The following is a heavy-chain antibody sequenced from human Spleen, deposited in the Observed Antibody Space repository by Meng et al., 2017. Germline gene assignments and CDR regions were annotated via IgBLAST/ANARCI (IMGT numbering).Heavy chain of an antibody. J-gene: IGHJ4*02. Sequence: SETLSLTCSVSGGSIGSNYWSWIRQPPGKGLEWIGYIYYSGSTNYNPSLKSRVTISVDTSKNQFSLKLSSVTAADSAVYYCARGPTTMAHDFDYWGQGTLVTVSS. D-gene: IGHD4-11*01. CDR3: ARGPTTMAHDFDY. CDR1: GGSIGSNY. CDR2: IYYSGST. V-gene: IGHV4-59*12.